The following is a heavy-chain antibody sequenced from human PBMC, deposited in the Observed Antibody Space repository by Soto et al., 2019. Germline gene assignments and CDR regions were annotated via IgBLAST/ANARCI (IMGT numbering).Heavy chain of an antibody. CDR1: GGTFSSYA. V-gene: IGHV1-69*12. CDR3: AVGPRGYSGYDRGANWFDP. CDR2: IIPIFGTA. D-gene: IGHD5-12*01. J-gene: IGHJ5*02. Sequence: QVQLVQSGAEVKKPGSSVKVSCKASGGTFSSYAISWVGQAPGQWLEWMGGIIPIFGTANYAQKFQGRVTITADESTSTAYMELSSLRSEDTAVYYCAVGPRGYSGYDRGANWFDPWGQGTLVTVSS.